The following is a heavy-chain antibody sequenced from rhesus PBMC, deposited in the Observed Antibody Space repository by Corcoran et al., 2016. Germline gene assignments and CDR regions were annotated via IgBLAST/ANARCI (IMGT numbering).Heavy chain of an antibody. V-gene: IGHV4-73*01. CDR1: GGSISGYY. CDR2: IDGIRSST. CDR3: ASRATGTTAGFDD. J-gene: IGHJ4*01. D-gene: IGHD1-26*01. Sequence: QVKLQQWGEGLVKPSETLSLTCAVYGGSISGYYWSWIRQPPGKGLEWIENIDGIRSSTNYNPPLKNRGTISKDTSKNQFSLKLSCGTAADTAGYYCASRATGTTAGFDDWGQGVLVTVSS.